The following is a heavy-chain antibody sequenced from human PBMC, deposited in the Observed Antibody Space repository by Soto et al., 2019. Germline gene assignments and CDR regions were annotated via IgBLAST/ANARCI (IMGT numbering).Heavy chain of an antibody. Sequence: EVQLVETGGGLIQPGGSLRLSCAASGFTVSSNYMSWVRQAPGKGLEWVSVIYSGGSTYYADSVKGRFTISRDNSKNTLYLQMNSLRAEDTAVYYCARVPYDIAAGGGMDVWGQGTTVTVSS. D-gene: IGHD6-13*01. J-gene: IGHJ6*02. V-gene: IGHV3-53*02. CDR1: GFTVSSNY. CDR3: ARVPYDIAAGGGMDV. CDR2: IYSGGST.